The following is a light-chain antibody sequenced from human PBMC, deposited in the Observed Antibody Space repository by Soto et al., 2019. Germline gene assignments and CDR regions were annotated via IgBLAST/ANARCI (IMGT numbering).Light chain of an antibody. Sequence: QSVLIQPASVSGSPGHSITISCSGTSSDLGTFDYVTWYQLLPGKAPQLIIFDVNSRPSGTSSRFSGSKSGNTASLTISGLQATDEAHYYCASYTTDSTLVFSGGTKLTVL. J-gene: IGLJ3*02. CDR2: DVN. CDR3: ASYTTDSTLV. V-gene: IGLV2-14*01. CDR1: SSDLGTFDY.